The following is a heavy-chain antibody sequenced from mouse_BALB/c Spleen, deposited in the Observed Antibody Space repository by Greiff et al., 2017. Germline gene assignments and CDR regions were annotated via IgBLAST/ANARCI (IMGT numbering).Heavy chain of an antibody. J-gene: IGHJ2*01. D-gene: IGHD4-1*01. CDR3: ARDGLGRGYYFDY. CDR2: INSNGGST. Sequence: EVKLVESGGGLVQPGGSLKLSCAASGFTFSSYGMSWVRQTPDKRLELVATINSNGGSTYYPDSVKGRFTISRDNAKNTLYLQMSSLKSEDTAMYYCARDGLGRGYYFDYWGQGTTLTVSS. V-gene: IGHV5-6-3*01. CDR1: GFTFSSYG.